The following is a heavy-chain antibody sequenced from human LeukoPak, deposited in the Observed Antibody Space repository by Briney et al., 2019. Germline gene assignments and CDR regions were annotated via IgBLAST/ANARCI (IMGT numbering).Heavy chain of an antibody. D-gene: IGHD5-12*01. CDR2: IYPGDSNS. CDR3: ARRAHSGAMITLDY. CDR1: GYGFTSYW. Sequence: LGESLKISCRGSGYGFTSYWIVWVRQMPRKGLEWMGVIYPGDSNSSYSPSFQGQVTISADNSISTAYLQWSSLKASDTAMYYCARRAHSGAMITLDYWGQGTLVTVSS. J-gene: IGHJ4*02. V-gene: IGHV5-51*01.